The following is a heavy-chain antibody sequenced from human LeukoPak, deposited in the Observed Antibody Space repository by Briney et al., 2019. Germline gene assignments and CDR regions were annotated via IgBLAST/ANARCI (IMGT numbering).Heavy chain of an antibody. CDR1: GFTFSSYE. CDR2: ISSSGSTI. CDR3: ARGARGDSGAFDI. Sequence: GGSLRLSCAASGFTFSSYEMNWVRQAPGKGLEWVSYISSSGSTIYYADSVKGRFTISRDNAKNSLYLQMNSLRAEDTAVYYCARGARGDSGAFDIWGQGTMVTVSS. V-gene: IGHV3-48*03. J-gene: IGHJ3*02. D-gene: IGHD2-21*02.